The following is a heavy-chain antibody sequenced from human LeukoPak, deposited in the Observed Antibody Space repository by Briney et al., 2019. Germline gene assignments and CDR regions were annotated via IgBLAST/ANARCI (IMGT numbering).Heavy chain of an antibody. Sequence: SETLSLTCTVSGGSISSYYWSWIRQPAGKGLEWIGRIYTSGSTNYNPSLKSRVTMSVDTSKNQFSLKLSSVPAADTAVYYCARDLYGYDFWSGYSYYYYGMDVWGQGTTVTVSS. CDR3: ARDLYGYDFWSGYSYYYYGMDV. CDR2: IYTSGST. D-gene: IGHD3-3*01. CDR1: GGSISSYY. J-gene: IGHJ6*02. V-gene: IGHV4-4*07.